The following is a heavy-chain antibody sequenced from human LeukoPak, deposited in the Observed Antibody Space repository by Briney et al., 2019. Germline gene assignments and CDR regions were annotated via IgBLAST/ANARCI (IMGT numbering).Heavy chain of an antibody. D-gene: IGHD3-22*01. V-gene: IGHV4-59*08. CDR1: GGSISIYY. CDR3: ARLLDSSGYYGY. J-gene: IGHJ4*02. CDR2: IYYGGST. Sequence: KTSETLSLTCSVSGGSISIYYWNWIRQPPGKGLEWIGSIYYGGSTNYNASLRSRVTISVDSSKNQFSLKLSSVTAADTAVYYCARLLDSSGYYGYWGQGTLVTVSS.